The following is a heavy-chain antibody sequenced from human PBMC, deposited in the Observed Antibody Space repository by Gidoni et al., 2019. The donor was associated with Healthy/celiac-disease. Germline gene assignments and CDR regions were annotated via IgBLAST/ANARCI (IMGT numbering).Heavy chain of an antibody. Sequence: QVQLVQSGAAVTKPGSSVTVSCKASGGPFSSYAISWVRQAPGQGLEWMGGIIPIFGTANYAQKFQGRVTITADESTSTAYMELSSLRSEDTAVYYCARGEAPVWSGSTFDYWGQGTLVTVSS. CDR1: GGPFSSYA. V-gene: IGHV1-69*01. J-gene: IGHJ4*02. CDR2: IIPIFGTA. CDR3: ARGEAPVWSGSTFDY. D-gene: IGHD3-3*01.